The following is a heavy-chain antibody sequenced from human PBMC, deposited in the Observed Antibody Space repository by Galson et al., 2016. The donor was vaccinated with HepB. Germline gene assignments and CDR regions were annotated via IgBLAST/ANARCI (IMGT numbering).Heavy chain of an antibody. CDR2: ISYDVSNR. D-gene: IGHD1-26*01. CDR3: ARDQGWEGGWFDP. J-gene: IGHJ5*02. Sequence: SLRLSCAASGFTLNNYALNWVRQAPGKGLEWVALISYDVSNRYYGDPVRGRFAISRDTSKNTVYLQMNSLRPEDTAVYYCARDQGWEGGWFDPWRQGTLVTVPS. V-gene: IGHV3-30*09. CDR1: GFTLNNYA.